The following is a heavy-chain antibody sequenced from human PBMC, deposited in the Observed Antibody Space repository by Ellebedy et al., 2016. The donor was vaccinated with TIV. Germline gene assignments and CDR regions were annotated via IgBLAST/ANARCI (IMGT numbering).Heavy chain of an antibody. D-gene: IGHD2-15*01. CDR1: GFIFSNAW. J-gene: IGHJ4*02. V-gene: IGHV3-15*07. Sequence: GESLKISCAASGFIFSNAWVNWVRQAPGKGLEWVGRIKITTGGGATDYAAPVKGRFIISRDDSKNTLYLQMNSLKTEDTAVYYCTTELCSSGCFPGIYWGQGTLVTVSS. CDR2: IKITTGGGAT. CDR3: TTELCSSGCFPGIY.